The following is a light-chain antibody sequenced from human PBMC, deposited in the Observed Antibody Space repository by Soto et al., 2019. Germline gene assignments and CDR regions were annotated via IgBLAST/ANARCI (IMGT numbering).Light chain of an antibody. CDR3: QSYDSSLSGWV. J-gene: IGLJ3*02. CDR2: GNT. Sequence: QSVLTQPPSVSGAPGQRVTISCTGSSSNIVAIYDVHWYQQLPGTAPKLLIYGNTNRPSGVPDRFSGSKSGTSASLAITGHQAEDEADYYCQSYDSSLSGWVFGGGTKLTVL. V-gene: IGLV1-40*01. CDR1: SSNIVAIYD.